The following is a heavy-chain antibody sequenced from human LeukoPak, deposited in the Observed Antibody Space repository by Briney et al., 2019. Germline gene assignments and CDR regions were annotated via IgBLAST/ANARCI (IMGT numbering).Heavy chain of an antibody. Sequence: SETLSLTCTVSGGSISGYYWSWIRQPPGKGLEWIGYIYYSGSTNYNPSLKSRVTISVDTSKNQFSLKLSSVTAADTAVYYCARHAGAVAGEFDYWGQGTLVTVSS. D-gene: IGHD6-19*01. J-gene: IGHJ4*02. V-gene: IGHV4-59*08. CDR2: IYYSGST. CDR3: ARHAGAVAGEFDY. CDR1: GGSISGYY.